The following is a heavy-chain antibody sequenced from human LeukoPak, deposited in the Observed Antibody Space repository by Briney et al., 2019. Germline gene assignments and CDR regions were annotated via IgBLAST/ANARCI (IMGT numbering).Heavy chain of an antibody. D-gene: IGHD3-22*01. CDR2: VFHSENT. J-gene: IGHJ5*02. CDR3: ARGNEDYYDSSGYLS. V-gene: IGHV4-38-2*01. Sequence: SETLSLTCAVSGDSISSDYYWAWIRQPPGKGLEWIESVFHSENTYYNPSLKSRVTISVDTPKNQFSLKLTSVTAADTAVYYCARGNEDYYDSSGYLSWGQGTLVTVSS. CDR1: GDSISSDYY.